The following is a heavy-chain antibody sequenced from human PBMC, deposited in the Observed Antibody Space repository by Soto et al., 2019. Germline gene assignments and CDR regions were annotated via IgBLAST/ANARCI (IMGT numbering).Heavy chain of an antibody. D-gene: IGHD4-17*01. Sequence: TRSLTCTVSIGSITSGGYSWGWVRQPPVKGPEWIGYILWSGNSHRNPSLKGRGTISRETARNKFSRKGRAVTAGATTTDFCARGGATTADPFCYFDLWGRGTLVTVSS. CDR3: ARGGATTADPFCYFDL. V-gene: IGHV4-30-2*01. CDR1: IGSITSGGYS. J-gene: IGHJ2*01. CDR2: ILWSGNS.